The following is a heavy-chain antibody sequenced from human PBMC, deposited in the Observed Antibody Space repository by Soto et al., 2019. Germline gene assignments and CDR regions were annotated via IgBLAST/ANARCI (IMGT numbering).Heavy chain of an antibody. D-gene: IGHD3-10*01. CDR3: VKVWGGAFDF. J-gene: IGHJ3*01. Sequence: SETLSLTCTVSGGSISNYYWSWIRQPPGKGLEWIGYIYYSGSTNYNPSLKSRVTISVDTSKNQFSLKLSSVTAADTAVYYCVKVWGGAFDFWGQGTLVTV. V-gene: IGHV4-59*01. CDR1: GGSISNYY. CDR2: IYYSGST.